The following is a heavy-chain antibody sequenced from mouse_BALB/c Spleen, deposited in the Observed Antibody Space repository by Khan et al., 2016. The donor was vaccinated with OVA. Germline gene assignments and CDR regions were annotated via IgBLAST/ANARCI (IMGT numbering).Heavy chain of an antibody. Sequence: QVQLKQSGPGLVQPSQTLSITCTVSGFSLTTYGIHWVRQSPGMGLEWLGVIWSGGNTEYNAPFISRLSISKDNSKSQVFFKMNSLQPDDTAIYYCARKSDRYDFTYWGQGTLVTVS. CDR1: GFSLTTYG. D-gene: IGHD2-12*01. V-gene: IGHV2-2*01. CDR3: ARKSDRYDFTY. J-gene: IGHJ3*01. CDR2: IWSGGNT.